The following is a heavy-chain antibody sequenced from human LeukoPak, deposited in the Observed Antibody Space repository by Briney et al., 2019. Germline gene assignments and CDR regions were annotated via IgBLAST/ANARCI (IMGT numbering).Heavy chain of an antibody. CDR3: AKSRGSGSNMARGVNFDS. V-gene: IGHV3-30*18. CDR1: GFTFSSYG. J-gene: IGHJ4*02. Sequence: GGSLRLSCAASGFTFSSYGMHWVRQAPGKGLEWVAVISYDGSKKYYADSVKGRFTISRDNSKHTLFLQMNGLRVEDTAVYYCAKSRGSGSNMARGVNFDSWGQGTLVTVSS. D-gene: IGHD3-10*01. CDR2: ISYDGSKK.